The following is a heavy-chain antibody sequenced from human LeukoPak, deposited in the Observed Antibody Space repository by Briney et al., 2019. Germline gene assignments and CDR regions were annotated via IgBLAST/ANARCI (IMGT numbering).Heavy chain of an antibody. V-gene: IGHV1-2*04. CDR3: ATARDYCTSTRCYSPHHYGIDV. CDR1: GYTFTDYY. D-gene: IGHD2-2*02. CDR2: INPNSGST. Sequence: ASVKVSCRTSGYTFTDYYVHWVRQATGQGLEWVGWINPNSGSTSYIQKFQGWVTLPRDTSITTVYMEFSRLRSDDTAVYYCATARDYCTSTRCYSPHHYGIDVWGQGTTVIVSS. J-gene: IGHJ6*02.